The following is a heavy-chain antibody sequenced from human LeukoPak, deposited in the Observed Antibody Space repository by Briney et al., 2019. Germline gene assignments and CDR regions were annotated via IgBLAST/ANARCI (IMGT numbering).Heavy chain of an antibody. J-gene: IGHJ4*02. CDR3: ARVLYDFWSGYSLYYFDY. CDR1: GGSFSGYY. V-gene: IGHV4-34*01. CDR2: INHSGST. D-gene: IGHD3-3*01. Sequence: PSETLSLTGAVYGGSFSGYYWSWIRQPPGKGLEGIGEINHSGSTNYNPSLKSRVTISVDTSKNQFSLKLSSVTAADTAVYYCARVLYDFWSGYSLYYFDYWGQGTLVTVSS.